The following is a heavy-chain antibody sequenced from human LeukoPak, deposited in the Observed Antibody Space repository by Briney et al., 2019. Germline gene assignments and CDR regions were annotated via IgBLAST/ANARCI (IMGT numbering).Heavy chain of an antibody. J-gene: IGHJ4*02. CDR2: IYHSGST. Sequence: PSETLSLTCTVSGGSISSGGYYWSWIRQPPGRGLEWIGYIYHSGSTYYNPSLKSRVTISVDTSKNQFSLKLSSVTAADTAVYYCARGGYDILTGSFDYWGQGTLVTVSS. D-gene: IGHD3-9*01. V-gene: IGHV4-30-2*01. CDR1: GGSISSGGYY. CDR3: ARGGYDILTGSFDY.